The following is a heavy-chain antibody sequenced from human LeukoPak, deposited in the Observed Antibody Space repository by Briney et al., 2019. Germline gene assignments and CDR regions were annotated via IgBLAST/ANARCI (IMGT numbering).Heavy chain of an antibody. J-gene: IGHJ6*02. CDR3: ARSVVVPAAMPYYYYYYGMDV. D-gene: IGHD2-2*01. V-gene: IGHV1-69*13. CDR2: IIAIFGTA. Sequence: GASVRVSFKASGGTFISYAISWVRQGPGQGREWMGGIIAIFGTADYAQKFQRRVTITAAESTSTAYMELSSLRSEDTAVYYCARSVVVPAAMPYYYYYYGMDVWGQGTTVTVSS. CDR1: GGTFISYA.